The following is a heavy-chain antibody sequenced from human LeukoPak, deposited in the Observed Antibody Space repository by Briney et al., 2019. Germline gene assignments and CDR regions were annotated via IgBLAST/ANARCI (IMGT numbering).Heavy chain of an antibody. CDR3: ARDQGYCSGGSYYSFSTGVGAFDI. Sequence: SVKVSCKASGGTFSSYAISWVRQAPGQGLEWMGGIIPIFGTANYAQKFQGRVTITTDESTSTAYMELSSLRSEDTAVYYCARDQGYCSGGSYYSFSTGVGAFDIWGQGTMVTVSS. CDR1: GGTFSSYA. J-gene: IGHJ3*02. V-gene: IGHV1-69*05. CDR2: IIPIFGTA. D-gene: IGHD2-15*01.